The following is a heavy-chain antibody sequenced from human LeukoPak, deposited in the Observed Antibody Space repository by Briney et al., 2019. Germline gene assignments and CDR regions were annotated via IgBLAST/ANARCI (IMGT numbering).Heavy chain of an antibody. CDR1: GFTFSSYG. Sequence: GGSLRLSCAASGFTFSSYGMHWVRQAPGKGLDWVAFIHYDGSNKYYADSVKGRFTISRDNAKNSLYLQMTSLRAEDTAVYYCAREGHRPFNYYYYMDVWGKGTTVTVSS. J-gene: IGHJ6*03. V-gene: IGHV3-30*02. CDR2: IHYDGSNK. CDR3: AREGHRPFNYYYYMDV.